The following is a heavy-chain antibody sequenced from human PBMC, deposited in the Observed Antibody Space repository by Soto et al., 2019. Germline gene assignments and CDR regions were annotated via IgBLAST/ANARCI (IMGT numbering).Heavy chain of an antibody. V-gene: IGHV3-33*01. D-gene: IGHD3-9*01. J-gene: IGHJ4*02. CDR2: IWYDGSNK. Sequence: PGGALRLPYAASGFTFSSYGMHRVRQAPGKGLEWVAVIWYDGSNKYYADSVKGRFTISRDNSKNTLYLQMNSLRAEDTAVYYCARDLSILTGYPDYWGQGTLVTVSS. CDR3: ARDLSILTGYPDY. CDR1: GFTFSSYG.